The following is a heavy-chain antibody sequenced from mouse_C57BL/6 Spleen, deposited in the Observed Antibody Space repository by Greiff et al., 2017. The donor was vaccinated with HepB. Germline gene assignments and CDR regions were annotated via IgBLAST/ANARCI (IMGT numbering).Heavy chain of an antibody. D-gene: IGHD2-10*01. CDR3: ARSPFYGNYEYYFDY. CDR1: GYTFTDYN. J-gene: IGHJ2*01. V-gene: IGHV1-22*01. Sequence: EVQLQQSGPELVKPGASVKMSCKASGYTFTDYNMHWVKQSHGKSLEWIGYINPNNGGTSYNKKFKGKATLTVNKSSSTAYMELRSLTSEDSAVYYCARSPFYGNYEYYFDYWGQGTTLTVSS. CDR2: INPNNGGT.